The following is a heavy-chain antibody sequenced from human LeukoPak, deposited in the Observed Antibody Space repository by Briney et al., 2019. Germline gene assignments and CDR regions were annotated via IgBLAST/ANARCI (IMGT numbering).Heavy chain of an antibody. J-gene: IGHJ6*03. V-gene: IGHV4-38-2*02. CDR2: IYHSGST. CDR1: GFSASNNYY. Sequence: SETLSLTCTVYGFSASNNYYWGWIRQPPGKGLEWIGTIYHSGSTYYNPSLKSRVTISVDTSKNQFSLKLSSVTAADTAIYYCARVWFGEHSHMDVCGRGTTVTVSS. D-gene: IGHD3-10*01. CDR3: ARVWFGEHSHMDV.